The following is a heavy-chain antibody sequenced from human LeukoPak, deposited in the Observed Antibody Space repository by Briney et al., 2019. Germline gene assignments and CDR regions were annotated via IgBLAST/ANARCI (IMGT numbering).Heavy chain of an antibody. D-gene: IGHD2-15*01. CDR1: GGTFSSYA. J-gene: IGHJ4*02. V-gene: IGHV1-69*13. Sequence: SVKGSCKASGGTFSSYAISWVRQAPGQGLEWMGGIIPIFGTANYAQKFQGRVTITADESTSTAYMELSSLRSEDTAVYYCAGRWFRGRYYFDYWGQGTLVTVSS. CDR3: AGRWFRGRYYFDY. CDR2: IIPIFGTA.